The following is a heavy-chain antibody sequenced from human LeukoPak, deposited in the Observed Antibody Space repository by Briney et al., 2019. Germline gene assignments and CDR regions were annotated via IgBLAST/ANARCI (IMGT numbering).Heavy chain of an antibody. Sequence: PGGSLRLSCAASGFTFSSYEVNWVRQAPGKGLEWVSYISSSGSTIYYADSVKGRFTISRDNAKNSLYLQMNSLRAEDTAVYYCARDLGNSGYEFDYWGQGTLVTVSS. CDR3: ARDLGNSGYEFDY. CDR2: ISSSGSTI. V-gene: IGHV3-48*03. J-gene: IGHJ4*02. D-gene: IGHD5-12*01. CDR1: GFTFSSYE.